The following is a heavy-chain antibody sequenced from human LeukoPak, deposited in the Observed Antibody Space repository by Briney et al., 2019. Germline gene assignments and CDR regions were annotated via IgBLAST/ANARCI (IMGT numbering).Heavy chain of an antibody. CDR2: ISSSSSYI. D-gene: IGHD5-18*01. V-gene: IGHV3-21*01. Sequence: PGGSLRLSCAASGFTFSSYSMNWVRQAPGKGLEWVSSISSSSSYIYYADSVKGRFTISRDNAKNSLYLQMNSLRAEDTAVYYCARSSYSYVMYYFDYWGQGTLVTVSS. CDR1: GFTFSSYS. CDR3: ARSSYSYVMYYFDY. J-gene: IGHJ4*02.